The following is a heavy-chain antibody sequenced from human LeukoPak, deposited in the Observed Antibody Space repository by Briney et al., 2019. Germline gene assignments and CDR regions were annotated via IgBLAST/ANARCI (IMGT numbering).Heavy chain of an antibody. Sequence: ASVEVSCKASGGTFSSYAISRVRQAPGQGLEWMGGIIPIFGTANYAQKFQGRVTITADESTSTAYMELSSLGSEDTAVYYCAREGLKWELLDWFDPWGQGTLVTVSS. D-gene: IGHD1-26*01. V-gene: IGHV1-69*13. CDR1: GGTFSSYA. J-gene: IGHJ5*02. CDR3: AREGLKWELLDWFDP. CDR2: IIPIFGTA.